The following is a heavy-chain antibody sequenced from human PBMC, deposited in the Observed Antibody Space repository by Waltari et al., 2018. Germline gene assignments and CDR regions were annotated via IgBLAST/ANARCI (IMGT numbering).Heavy chain of an antibody. CDR1: GGPISSGGYS. D-gene: IGHD2-8*01. Sequence: VQLQESVPGLVTPSQTLSLTCTVPGGPISSGGYSWSWLRQHPGKGLEWIGYIYYRGSTYYNPSLKSRVTISVDTSKNQFSLKLSSVTAADTAVYYCAREYCTNGVCHIDYWGQGTLVTVSS. CDR2: IYYRGST. J-gene: IGHJ4*02. V-gene: IGHV4-31*03. CDR3: AREYCTNGVCHIDY.